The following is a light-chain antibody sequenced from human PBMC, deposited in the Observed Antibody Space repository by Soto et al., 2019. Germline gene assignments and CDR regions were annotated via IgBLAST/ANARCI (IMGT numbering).Light chain of an antibody. V-gene: IGKV3-15*01. CDR2: ATS. CDR3: QQYNNWPQT. CDR1: QTVNSD. J-gene: IGKJ1*01. Sequence: EIVLTQSPGTLSLSPGETATLSCRASQTVNSDYLAWFQQRPGQAPRLLIFATSRRATGIPARFSGSGSGTEFTLTISSLQSEDFAVYYCQQYNNWPQTCGQGTKGDIK.